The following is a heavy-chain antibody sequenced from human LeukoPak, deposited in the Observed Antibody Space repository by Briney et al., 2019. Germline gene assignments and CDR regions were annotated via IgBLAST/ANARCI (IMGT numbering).Heavy chain of an antibody. CDR3: AKEAGYSYGFDY. CDR1: GFTFSNYG. Sequence: PGGSLRLSCAASGFTFSNYGIHWVRQAPGKGLEWVAVISYDGSNKYYADSVKGRCTISRDKSKNTVYLQMSSLRAEDTAVYYCAKEAGYSYGFDYWGQGTLVTVSS. D-gene: IGHD5-18*01. V-gene: IGHV3-30*18. J-gene: IGHJ4*02. CDR2: ISYDGSNK.